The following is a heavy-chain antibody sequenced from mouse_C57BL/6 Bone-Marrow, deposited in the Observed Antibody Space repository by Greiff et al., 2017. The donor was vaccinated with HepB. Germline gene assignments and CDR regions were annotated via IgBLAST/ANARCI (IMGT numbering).Heavy chain of an antibody. CDR2: IYPRSGNT. CDR3: ARMKGLLRYRYFDV. Sequence: VQLQQSGAELARPGASVKLSCKASGYTFTSYGISWVKQRTGQGLEWIGEIYPRSGNTYYNEKFKGKATLTADKSSSTAYMELRSLTSEDSAVYFCARMKGLLRYRYFDVWGTGTTVTVSS. CDR1: GYTFTSYG. V-gene: IGHV1-81*01. J-gene: IGHJ1*03. D-gene: IGHD1-1*01.